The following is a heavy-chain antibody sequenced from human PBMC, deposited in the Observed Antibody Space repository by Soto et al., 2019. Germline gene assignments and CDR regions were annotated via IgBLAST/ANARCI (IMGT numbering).Heavy chain of an antibody. CDR1: GFTVRSNY. V-gene: IGHV3-53*01. J-gene: IGHJ4*02. Sequence: GGSLRLSGAVSGFTVRSNYASWVRQAPWKGLEWVSFIFGGGITDYADSVRGRFTVSRDSSNNTLYLQMNSLRPEDTAVYYCASAHAFPAQSGHDLMPTFFDTWGQGTPVT. CDR2: IFGGGIT. D-gene: IGHD5-12*01. CDR3: ASAHAFPAQSGHDLMPTFFDT.